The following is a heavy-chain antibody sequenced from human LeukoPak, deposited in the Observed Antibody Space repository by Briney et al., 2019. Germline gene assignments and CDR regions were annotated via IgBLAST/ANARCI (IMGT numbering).Heavy chain of an antibody. D-gene: IGHD3-22*01. J-gene: IGHJ6*03. CDR2: IYTSGST. CDR3: ARDVRDSSGYYFPRYYMDV. V-gene: IGHV4-4*09. Sequence: SETLSLTCTVSGGSISSYYWSWIRQPPGKGLEWIGYIYTSGSTNYNPSLKSRVTISVDTSKNQFSLKLSSVTAADTAVYYCARDVRDSSGYYFPRYYMDVWGKGTTVTVSS. CDR1: GGSISSYY.